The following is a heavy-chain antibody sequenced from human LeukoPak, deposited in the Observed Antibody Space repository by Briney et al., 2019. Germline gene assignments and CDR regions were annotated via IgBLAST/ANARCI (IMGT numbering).Heavy chain of an antibody. J-gene: IGHJ5*02. V-gene: IGHV4-34*01. CDR2: INHSGST. CDR1: GGSFSGYY. D-gene: IGHD2-15*01. Sequence: KPSETLSLTCAVYGGSFSGYYWSXXXXXXXXXXXXIGEINHSGSTNYNPSLKSRVTISVDTSKNQFSLKLSSVTAADTAVYYCARGYSGGSFFDPWGQGTLVTVSS. CDR3: ARGYSGGSFFDP.